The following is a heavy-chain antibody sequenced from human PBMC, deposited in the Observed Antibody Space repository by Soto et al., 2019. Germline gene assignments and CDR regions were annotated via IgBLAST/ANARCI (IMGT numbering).Heavy chain of an antibody. CDR2: INAGNGNT. CDR3: ARDSYYYDSSPFDP. Sequence: GASVKVSCKASGYTFTSYAMHWVRQPPGQRLEWMGWINAGNGNTKYSQKFQGRVTITRDTSASTAYMELSSLRSEDTAVYYCARDSYYYDSSPFDPWGQGTLVTVSS. D-gene: IGHD3-22*01. J-gene: IGHJ5*02. CDR1: GYTFTSYA. V-gene: IGHV1-3*01.